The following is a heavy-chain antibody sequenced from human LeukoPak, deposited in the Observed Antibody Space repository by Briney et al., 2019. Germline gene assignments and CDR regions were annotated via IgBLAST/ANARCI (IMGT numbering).Heavy chain of an antibody. CDR3: ARYRAFDI. J-gene: IGHJ3*02. V-gene: IGHV4-59*01. CDR2: IYSTGGTSGTT. Sequence: TSETLSLTCTVSGGSISSYYWSWIRQPPGMGLEWIGYIYSTGGTSGTTNYNPSLKSRVTISVDTSKNQFSLKMSSVTAADTAVYYGARYRAFDIWGQGTMVTVSS. CDR1: GGSISSYY. D-gene: IGHD2-2*01.